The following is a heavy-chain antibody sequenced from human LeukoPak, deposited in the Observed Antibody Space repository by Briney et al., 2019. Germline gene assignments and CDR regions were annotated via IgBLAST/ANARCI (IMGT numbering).Heavy chain of an antibody. CDR2: INPNSGGT. Sequence: ASVKVSCKASGYTFTGYYMHWVRQAPGQGLERMGWINPNSGGTNYAQKFQGRVTMTRDTSISTAYMELSRLRSDDTAVYYCARGLSVVVPAANLYRGQGTLVTVSS. CDR3: ARGLSVVVPAANLY. CDR1: GYTFTGYY. J-gene: IGHJ4*02. D-gene: IGHD2-2*01. V-gene: IGHV1-2*02.